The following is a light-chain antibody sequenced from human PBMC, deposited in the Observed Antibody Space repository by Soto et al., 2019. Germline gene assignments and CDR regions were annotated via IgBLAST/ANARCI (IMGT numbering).Light chain of an antibody. CDR1: SSDVGGYNY. J-gene: IGLJ1*01. CDR2: EVN. V-gene: IGLV2-8*01. Sequence: QSALTQPPSASGSPGQSVTISCTGTSSDVGGYNYVSWFQQHPGKAPKLIIHEVNQRPSGVPDRFSGSKSGNTASLTVSGLQAEDEGTYYCSSYTSSSCYVFGTGTKVTVL. CDR3: SSYTSSSCYV.